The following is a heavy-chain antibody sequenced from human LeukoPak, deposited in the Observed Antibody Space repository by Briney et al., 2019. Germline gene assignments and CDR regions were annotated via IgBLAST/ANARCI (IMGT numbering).Heavy chain of an antibody. V-gene: IGHV3-21*01. J-gene: IGHJ3*02. D-gene: IGHD3-22*01. CDR2: ITSSSSYI. CDR1: GLTFSAYT. Sequence: GGTLRLSWAVSGLTFSAYTMNWVSQAPGKGLEWVTTITSSSSYIYYGGSVKGRFSISRDNAKNSLYLQMNSLRAEDTAVYYCARVLYDSTGYETPLAFDIWGQGTMVTVSS. CDR3: ARVLYDSTGYETPLAFDI.